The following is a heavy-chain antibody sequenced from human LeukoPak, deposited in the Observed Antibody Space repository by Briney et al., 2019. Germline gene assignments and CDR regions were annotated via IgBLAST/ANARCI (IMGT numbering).Heavy chain of an antibody. J-gene: IGHJ4*02. CDR2: IWYDGSNK. CDR1: GFTFSSYD. Sequence: PGGSLRLSCAASGFTFSSYDMHWVRQAPGKGLDWVAFIWYDGSNKYHTDSVKGRFTISRDNSKNTLYLQMNSLRVEDTAVYYCARGDWGIYYFDYWGQGTLVTVSS. CDR3: ARGDWGIYYFDY. V-gene: IGHV3-30*02. D-gene: IGHD7-27*01.